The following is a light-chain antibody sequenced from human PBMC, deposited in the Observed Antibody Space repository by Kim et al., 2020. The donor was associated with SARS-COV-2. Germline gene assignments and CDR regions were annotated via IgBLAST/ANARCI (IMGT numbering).Light chain of an antibody. CDR3: HQYAGAPWT. Sequence: LYPWERDTPSCRATQRIRSNGCCTQNKPGQAPRLLIYGGYSRATGSPDRVSGSGSGTDFTLTINRLEREEFAVYYCHQYAGAPWTLGEGTKVDI. J-gene: IGKJ1*01. V-gene: IGKV3-20*01. CDR1: QRIRSN. CDR2: GGY.